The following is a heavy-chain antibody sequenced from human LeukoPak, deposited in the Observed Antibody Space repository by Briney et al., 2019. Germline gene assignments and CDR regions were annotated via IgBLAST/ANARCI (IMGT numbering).Heavy chain of an antibody. CDR3: AKDRAGYSYGMFDS. Sequence: PGGSLRLSCVPSGFTFSNYAMSWVRQAPGKGLEWVSGIVNSGGNTYYADSVKGRLTISRDNSKKTVYLQMSSLRGDDTAVYYCAKDRAGYSYGMFDSWGQGTLVTVSS. D-gene: IGHD5-18*01. CDR1: GFTFSNYA. CDR2: IVNSGGNT. J-gene: IGHJ4*02. V-gene: IGHV3-23*01.